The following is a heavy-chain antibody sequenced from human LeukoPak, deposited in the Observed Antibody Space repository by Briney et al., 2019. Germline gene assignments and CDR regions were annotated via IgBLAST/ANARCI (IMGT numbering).Heavy chain of an antibody. D-gene: IGHD6-13*01. CDR1: GGTFSTYA. CDR3: ARDVVGTDDY. CDR2: INPNSGGT. Sequence: ASVKVSCKASGGTFSTYAISWVRQAPGQGLEWMGWINPNSGGTNYAQKFQGRVTMTRDTSISTAYMELSRLRSDDTAVYYCARDVVGTDDYWGQGTLVTVSS. V-gene: IGHV1-2*02. J-gene: IGHJ4*02.